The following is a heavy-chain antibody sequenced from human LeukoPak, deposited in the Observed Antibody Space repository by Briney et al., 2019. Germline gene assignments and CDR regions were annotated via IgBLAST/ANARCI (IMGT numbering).Heavy chain of an antibody. CDR3: ARDCPESYYDSSGYYPLY. V-gene: IGHV1-69*04. Sequence: SVKVSCKASGGTFSSYAISWVRQAPGQGLEWMGRIIPIFGIANYAQKFQGRVTITADKSTSTAYMELSSLRSEDTAVYYCARDCPESYYDSSGYYPLYWGQGTLVTVSS. J-gene: IGHJ4*02. CDR2: IIPIFGIA. CDR1: GGTFSSYA. D-gene: IGHD3-22*01.